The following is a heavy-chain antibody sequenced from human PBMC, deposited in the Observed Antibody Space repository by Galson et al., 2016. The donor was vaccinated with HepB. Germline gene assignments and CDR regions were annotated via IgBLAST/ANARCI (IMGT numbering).Heavy chain of an antibody. Sequence: SLRLSCAASGFTFNTYSMNWVRQAPGTGLEWVSSISGTSTYIYYADPVKGRFTISRDNAKNSLYLQMNNVRAEDTAVYYCARDLRGMIRFFDWSTHFDSWGQGTLVTVSS. J-gene: IGHJ4*02. V-gene: IGHV3-21*01. CDR3: ARDLRGMIRFFDWSTHFDS. D-gene: IGHD3-9*01. CDR1: GFTFNTYS. CDR2: ISGTSTYI.